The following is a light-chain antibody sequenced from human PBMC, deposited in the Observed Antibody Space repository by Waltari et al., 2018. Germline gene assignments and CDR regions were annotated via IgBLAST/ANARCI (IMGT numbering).Light chain of an antibody. V-gene: IGLV2-23*01. CDR1: SSDVGSYNL. CDR3: SSYAGSRNLV. CDR2: EDT. J-gene: IGLJ3*02. Sequence: QSALTQPASVSGSPGQSITISCTGTSSDVGSYNLVSWYQQHPGKAPKLMIHEDTRRPSGVANRFSASKSGNTASLTISGLQAEDEADYYCSSYAGSRNLVFGGGTKLTV.